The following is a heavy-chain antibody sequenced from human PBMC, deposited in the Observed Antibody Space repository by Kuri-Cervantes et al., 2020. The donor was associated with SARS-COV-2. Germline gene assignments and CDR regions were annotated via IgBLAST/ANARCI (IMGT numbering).Heavy chain of an antibody. J-gene: IGHJ3*02. CDR3: ARGGVYDGFDI. CDR1: TITFSECR. D-gene: IGHD6-13*01. V-gene: IGHV3-66*01. CDR2: IYSGGST. Sequence: GESLKISCAASTITFSECRMSRVRQAPGKGLEWVSVIYSGGSTYYADSVKGRFTISRDNSKNTLYLQMNSLRAEDTAVYYCARGGVYDGFDIWGQGTMVTVSS.